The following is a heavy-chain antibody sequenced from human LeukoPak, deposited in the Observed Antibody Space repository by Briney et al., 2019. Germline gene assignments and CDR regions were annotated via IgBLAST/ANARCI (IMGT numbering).Heavy chain of an antibody. Sequence: SETLSLTCAVYGGPFSGYYWSWIRQPPGKGLEWTGEISHSGSTNYNPSLKSRVTISVDTSKNQFSLKLSSVTAADTAVYYCASSKVWQWPVDYWGQGTLVTVSS. CDR3: ASSKVWQWPVDY. CDR1: GGPFSGYY. J-gene: IGHJ4*02. D-gene: IGHD6-19*01. V-gene: IGHV4-34*01. CDR2: ISHSGST.